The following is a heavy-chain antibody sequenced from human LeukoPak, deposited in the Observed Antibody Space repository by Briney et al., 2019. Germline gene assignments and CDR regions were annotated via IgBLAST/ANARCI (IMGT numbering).Heavy chain of an antibody. Sequence: PGGSLRLSCAASGFTFSSHGMHWVRQAPGKGLEWVAVISYDGSNKYYADSVKGRFTISRDNSKSTLYLEVNTLRAEDTAVYYCAKDYSFYSHYYTMDVWGQVTTFTVSS. V-gene: IGHV3-30*18. J-gene: IGHJ6*02. CDR1: GFTFSSHG. CDR2: ISYDGSNK. D-gene: IGHD2-21*01. CDR3: AKDYSFYSHYYTMDV.